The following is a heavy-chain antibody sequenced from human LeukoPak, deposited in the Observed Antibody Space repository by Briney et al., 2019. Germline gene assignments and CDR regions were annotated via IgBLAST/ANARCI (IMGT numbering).Heavy chain of an antibody. CDR2: ISGAGGST. Sequence: GGSLRLSCAASGFTFSSYAMTWVRQAPGKGLERVSAISGAGGSTYYADSVKGRFTISRDNSKNTLYLQMNSLRAEDTAVYYCAKSISFTYTTSSFDYWGQGTLVTVSS. D-gene: IGHD6-6*01. V-gene: IGHV3-23*01. CDR1: GFTFSSYA. J-gene: IGHJ4*02. CDR3: AKSISFTYTTSSFDY.